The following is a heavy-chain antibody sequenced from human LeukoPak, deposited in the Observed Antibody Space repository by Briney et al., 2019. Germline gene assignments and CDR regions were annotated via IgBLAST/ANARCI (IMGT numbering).Heavy chain of an antibody. CDR2: IKQDGSEK. J-gene: IGHJ4*02. V-gene: IGHV3-7*01. D-gene: IGHD1-26*01. CDR1: GFIFSNYW. CDR3: ARVREWELPIDY. Sequence: GGSLRLSCAASGFIFSNYWMSWVRQVPGKGLEGVANIKQDGSEKYYVDSVKGRFTISRDNAKNSLYLQMNSLRAEDTAVYYCARVREWELPIDYWGQGTLVTVSS.